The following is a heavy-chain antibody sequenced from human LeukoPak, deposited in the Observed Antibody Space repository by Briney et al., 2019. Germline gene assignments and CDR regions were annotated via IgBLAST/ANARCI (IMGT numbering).Heavy chain of an antibody. V-gene: IGHV4-59*01. D-gene: IGHD1-26*01. J-gene: IGHJ4*02. CDR3: AGGSYHTYDY. CDR2: IYYSGST. CDR1: GGSISSYY. Sequence: ETLSLTCTVSGGSISSYYWSWIRQPPGKGLEWIGQIYYSGSTSYNPSLKSRVTISVDTSKNQFSLNLSSVTAADTAVYYCAGGSYHTYDYWGQGTLVTVSS.